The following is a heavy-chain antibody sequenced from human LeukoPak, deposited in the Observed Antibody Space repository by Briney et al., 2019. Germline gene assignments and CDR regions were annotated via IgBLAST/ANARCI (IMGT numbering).Heavy chain of an antibody. J-gene: IGHJ6*03. CDR1: RGTFSSYA. CDR3: ARGDIVVVPAAITPENYYYYYMDV. Sequence: ASVKVSCKASRGTFSSYAISWVRQAPGQGLEWMGGIIPIFGTANYAQKFQGRVTITTDESTSTAYMELSSLRSEDTAVYYCARGDIVVVPAAITPENYYYYYMDVWGKGTTITVSS. V-gene: IGHV1-69*05. CDR2: IIPIFGTA. D-gene: IGHD2-2*02.